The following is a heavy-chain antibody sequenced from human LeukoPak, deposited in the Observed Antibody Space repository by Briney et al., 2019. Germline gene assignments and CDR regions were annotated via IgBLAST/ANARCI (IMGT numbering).Heavy chain of an antibody. J-gene: IGHJ4*02. V-gene: IGHV1-46*01. Sequence: ASVKVSCKAFGYTFTSNYMHWVRQAPGQGPEWMGVISPSGGSTTYAQKFQGRVTLTRDMSTSTDYLELSSLRSEDTAVYYCARCSGYSSGFCDYWGQGTLVTVSS. CDR2: ISPSGGST. CDR3: ARCSGYSSGFCDY. CDR1: GYTFTSNY. D-gene: IGHD6-19*01.